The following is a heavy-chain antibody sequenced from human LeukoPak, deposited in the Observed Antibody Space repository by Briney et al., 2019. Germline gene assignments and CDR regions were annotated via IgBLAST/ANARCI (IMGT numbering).Heavy chain of an antibody. CDR3: ARNKPLDPFDI. D-gene: IGHD1/OR15-1a*01. Sequence: SETLSLTCTVSGGSISTYYWSWIRQPPRKGLEWIGYIYYSGSTYYNPSLKSRVTISVDTSKNQFSLKLNGVTAADTAVYYCARNKPLDPFDIWGQGTMVTVSS. CDR1: GGSISTYY. CDR2: IYYSGST. V-gene: IGHV4-59*01. J-gene: IGHJ3*02.